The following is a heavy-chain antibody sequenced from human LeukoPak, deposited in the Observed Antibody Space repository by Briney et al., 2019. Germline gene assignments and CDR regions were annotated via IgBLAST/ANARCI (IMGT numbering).Heavy chain of an antibody. J-gene: IGHJ4*02. CDR3: AREPSLRPAAPDY. CDR2: ISSSSSYI. V-gene: IGHV3-21*01. D-gene: IGHD2-2*01. CDR1: GFAFSSYS. Sequence: GGSLRLSCAASGFAFSSYSMNWVRQAPGKGLEWVSSISSSSSYIYYADSVKGRFTISRDNAKNSLYLQMNSLRAEDTAVYYCAREPSLRPAAPDYWGQGTLVTVSS.